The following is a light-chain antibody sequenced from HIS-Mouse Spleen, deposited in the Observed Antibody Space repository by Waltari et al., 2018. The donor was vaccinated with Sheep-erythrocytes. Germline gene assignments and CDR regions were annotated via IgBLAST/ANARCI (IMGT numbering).Light chain of an antibody. CDR3: SSYAGSNRGV. J-gene: IGLJ2*01. CDR2: EVS. V-gene: IGLV2-8*01. Sequence: QSALTQPPSASGSPGQSVTIPCTGTSSDVGGYNYVSWYQQHPGKAPKLMIYEVSKRPSGVPDRFSGSKSGNTASLTVSGLQAEDEADYYCSSYAGSNRGVFGGGTK. CDR1: SSDVGGYNY.